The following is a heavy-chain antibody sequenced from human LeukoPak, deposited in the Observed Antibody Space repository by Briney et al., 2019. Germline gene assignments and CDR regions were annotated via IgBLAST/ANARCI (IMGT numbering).Heavy chain of an antibody. V-gene: IGHV3-11*01. CDR3: ARVETSDYGKYFDY. J-gene: IGHJ4*02. Sequence: GGSLRLSCAASGFTFSDYYMSWIRQAPGKGLEWVSYISSSGSTIYYADSVKGRFTISRDNAKNSLYLQMNSLRAEDAAVYYCARVETSDYGKYFDYWGQGTLVTVSS. CDR2: ISSSGSTI. D-gene: IGHD4-17*01. CDR1: GFTFSDYY.